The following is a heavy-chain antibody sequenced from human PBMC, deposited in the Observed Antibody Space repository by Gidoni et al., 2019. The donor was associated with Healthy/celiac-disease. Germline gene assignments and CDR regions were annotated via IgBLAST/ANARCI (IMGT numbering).Heavy chain of an antibody. CDR1: CGSISSSSYY. Sequence: QLQLQESGPGLVKLSETLSLTCTVSCGSISSSSYYWGWIRQPPGKGLGWIESIYYSGSTYYNPSLKSRVTISVDTSKNQFSLKLSSVTAADTAVYYCARQRELLVSNYWGQGTLVTVSS. CDR3: ARQRELLVSNY. J-gene: IGHJ4*02. D-gene: IGHD1-26*01. CDR2: IYYSGST. V-gene: IGHV4-39*01.